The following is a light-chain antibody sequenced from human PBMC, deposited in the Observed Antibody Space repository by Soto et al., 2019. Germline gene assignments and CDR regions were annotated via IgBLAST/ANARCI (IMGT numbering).Light chain of an antibody. J-gene: IGLJ1*01. Sequence: QSALTQPRSVSGSPGQSVTISCTGTSSDVGGYNYVSWYQQHPGKAPKLMIYDVSKRPSGVPDRFSGSKSGNTASLTISGLQAEDEADYYCCSYAGSYNEVFGNGTKATVL. CDR2: DVS. V-gene: IGLV2-11*01. CDR3: CSYAGSYNEV. CDR1: SSDVGGYNY.